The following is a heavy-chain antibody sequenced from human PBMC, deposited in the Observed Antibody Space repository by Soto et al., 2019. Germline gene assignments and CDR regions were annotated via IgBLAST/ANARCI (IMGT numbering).Heavy chain of an antibody. CDR2: IYYSGST. D-gene: IGHD3-9*01. CDR3: ARDLPNLRYFDRGPEHKKYYYYGMDV. V-gene: IGHV4-31*03. J-gene: IGHJ6*02. Sequence: SETLSLTCTVSGGSISSGGYYWSWIRQHPGKGLEWIGYIYYSGSTYYNPSLKSRVTISVDTSKNQFSLKLSSVTAADTAVYYCARDLPNLRYFDRGPEHKKYYYYGMDVWGQGTTVTVSS. CDR1: GGSISSGGYY.